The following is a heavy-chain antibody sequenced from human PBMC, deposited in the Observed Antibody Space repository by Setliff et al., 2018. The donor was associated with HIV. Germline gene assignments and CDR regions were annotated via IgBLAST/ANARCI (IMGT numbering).Heavy chain of an antibody. V-gene: IGHV1-2*02. CDR1: GDTLTGYY. CDR3: AREGPYGDYFDY. CDR2: INPNSGGT. D-gene: IGHD4-17*01. J-gene: IGHJ4*02. Sequence: ASVKVSCKASGDTLTGYYIHWVRQAPGQGLEWMGWINPNSGGTKFAQKFQGRVTLTWDTSSSIGYMEVRSLRSDDTAVFYCAREGPYGDYFDYWGQGTLVT.